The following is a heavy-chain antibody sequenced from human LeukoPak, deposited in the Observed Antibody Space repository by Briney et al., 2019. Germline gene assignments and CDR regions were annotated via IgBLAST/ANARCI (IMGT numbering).Heavy chain of an antibody. CDR1: LDSTTSNF. V-gene: IGHV4-34*01. D-gene: IGHD6-13*01. CDR2: INHSGST. CDR3: ARDSSSPPDKFDY. J-gene: IGHJ4*02. Sequence: SETLSLTCTVSLDSTTSNFWSWVRQPPGKGLEWIGEINHSGSTNYNPSLKSRVTISVDTSKNQFSLKLSSVTAADTAVYYCARDSSSPPDKFDYWGQGTLVTVSS.